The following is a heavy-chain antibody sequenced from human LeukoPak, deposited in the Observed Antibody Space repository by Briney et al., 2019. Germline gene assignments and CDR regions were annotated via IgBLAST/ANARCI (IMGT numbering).Heavy chain of an antibody. CDR3: ARDASPDPSGNFDY. J-gene: IGHJ4*02. D-gene: IGHD6-25*01. CDR1: GGSISSSSYY. CDR2: IYYSGST. Sequence: PSETLSLTCTVSGGSISSSSYYWGWIRQPPGKGLEWIGSIYYSGSTYYNPSLKSRVTISVDTSKNQFSLKLSSVTAADTAVYYCARDASPDPSGNFDYWGQGTLVTVSS. V-gene: IGHV4-39*07.